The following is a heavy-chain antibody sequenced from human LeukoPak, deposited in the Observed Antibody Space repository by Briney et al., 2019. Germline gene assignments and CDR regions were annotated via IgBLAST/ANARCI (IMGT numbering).Heavy chain of an antibody. J-gene: IGHJ5*02. CDR3: ATYSGTYRDH. Sequence: GGSLRLSCAASGFTFSNFNMNWVRQAPGRVLEWVSSITSGSTYIFYADSGKGRSTIGRDNAKNSLYRQMSGLRAEDTAVYYCATYSGTYRDHWGQGTLVTVSS. D-gene: IGHD1-26*01. CDR1: GFTFSNFN. CDR2: ITSGSTYI. V-gene: IGHV3-21*01.